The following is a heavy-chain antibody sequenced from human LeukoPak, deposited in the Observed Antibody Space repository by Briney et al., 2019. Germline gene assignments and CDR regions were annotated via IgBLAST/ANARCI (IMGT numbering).Heavy chain of an antibody. Sequence: GRSLRLSCAASGFTFNIFGIHWVRQAPGKGLEWVAAISPDGNKEYYTESVKGRFTVSRDNSKNMIYLQMNSLRGEDSAVYYCAKVNNYDDYWGQGTLVIVSS. J-gene: IGHJ4*02. D-gene: IGHD1/OR15-1a*01. CDR2: ISPDGNKE. CDR3: AKVNNYDDY. V-gene: IGHV3-30*18. CDR1: GFTFNIFG.